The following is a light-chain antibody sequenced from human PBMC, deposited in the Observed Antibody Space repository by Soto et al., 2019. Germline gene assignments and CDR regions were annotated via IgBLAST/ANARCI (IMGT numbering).Light chain of an antibody. Sequence: QLVLTQSPSASASLGASVKLTCTLSSGHNNYAIAWHQQQPEKGPRYLMKVNSDGSHSKGDGIPDRFSGSSSGAARYLTISSLQSEDEADYYCQTWGTGIWLFGGGTKLTVL. V-gene: IGLV4-69*01. CDR1: SGHNNYA. CDR3: QTWGTGIWL. J-gene: IGLJ3*02. CDR2: VNSDGSH.